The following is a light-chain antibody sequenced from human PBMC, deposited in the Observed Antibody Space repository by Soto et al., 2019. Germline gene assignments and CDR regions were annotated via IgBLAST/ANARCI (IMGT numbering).Light chain of an antibody. CDR3: QQANSFPLT. Sequence: DIQMTQSPSSVSASVGDRVTITCRASQGISSRLAWYQQKPGRVPKLLIYAASSLQSGAPSRFTGSGSGTDFTLTITSLQPDDIAVYFCQQANSFPLTFGGGTKVEIK. CDR2: AAS. J-gene: IGKJ4*01. V-gene: IGKV1-12*01. CDR1: QGISSR.